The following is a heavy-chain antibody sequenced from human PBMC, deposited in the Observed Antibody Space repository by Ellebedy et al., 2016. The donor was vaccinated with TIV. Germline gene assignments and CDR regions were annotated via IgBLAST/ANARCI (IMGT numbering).Heavy chain of an antibody. D-gene: IGHD2-15*01. CDR3: AREDWWRFDP. Sequence: WIRQPPGKGLEWVGRSRNRGDGYTTDYAPSVEGRFTISRDESKDSLFLQMNSLKIEDTAVYYCAREDWWRFDPWGQGTLVTVSS. CDR2: SRNRGDGYTT. V-gene: IGHV3-72*01. J-gene: IGHJ5*02.